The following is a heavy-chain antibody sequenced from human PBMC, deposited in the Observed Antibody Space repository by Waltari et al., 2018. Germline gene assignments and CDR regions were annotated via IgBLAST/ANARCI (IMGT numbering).Heavy chain of an antibody. CDR3: ARGTGTPPNYFDY. CDR2: MSVMSSCI. J-gene: IGHJ4*02. Sequence: EVQLVESGGGLVKPGGSLRLSCAASGFTFSSYSMNWVRQAPGKGLEWGSSMSVMSSCIYYADPVKCRFTISRDNAKNSLYLQMNSLRAEDTAVYYCARGTGTPPNYFDYWGQGTLVTVSS. CDR1: GFTFSSYS. V-gene: IGHV3-21*01. D-gene: IGHD1-7*01.